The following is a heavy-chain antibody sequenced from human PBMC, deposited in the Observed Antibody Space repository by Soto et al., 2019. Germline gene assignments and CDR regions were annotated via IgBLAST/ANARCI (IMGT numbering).Heavy chain of an antibody. Sequence: SETLSLTCAVSGGSISSGGYSWSWIRQPPGKGLEWIGYIYHSGSTYYNPSLKSRVTISVDRSKNQFSLKLSSVTAADTAVYYCARLLGYCSSTSCYTGDNWFDPWGQGTLVPVSS. CDR3: ARLLGYCSSTSCYTGDNWFDP. CDR1: GGSISSGGYS. J-gene: IGHJ5*02. D-gene: IGHD2-2*02. CDR2: IYHSGST. V-gene: IGHV4-30-2*01.